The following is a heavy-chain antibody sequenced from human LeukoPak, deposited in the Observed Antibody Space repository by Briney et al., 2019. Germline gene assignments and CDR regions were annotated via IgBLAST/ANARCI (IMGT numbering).Heavy chain of an antibody. Sequence: SVKVYCKASGGTFSSYAISWVRQDPGQELEWMGGIIPIFGTANYAQKFQGRVTITADESTSTAYMELSSLRSEDTAVYFFFFKQKTAYEILTGYAFDYWGQGTLVTVSS. CDR1: GGTFSSYA. V-gene: IGHV1-69*13. CDR2: IIPIFGTA. CDR3: FFKQKTAYEILTGYAFDY. J-gene: IGHJ4*02. D-gene: IGHD3-9*01.